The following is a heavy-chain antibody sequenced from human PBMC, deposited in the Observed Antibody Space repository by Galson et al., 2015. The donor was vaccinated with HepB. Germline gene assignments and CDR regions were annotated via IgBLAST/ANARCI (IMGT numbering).Heavy chain of an antibody. CDR3: ARRVAYSSSWYAYYCYMDV. V-gene: IGHV3-11*01. CDR2: ISSSGSTI. D-gene: IGHD6-13*01. J-gene: IGHJ6*03. Sequence: SLRLSCAASGFTFSDYYMSWIRQAPGKGLEWVSYISSSGSTIYYADSVKGRFTISRDNAKNSLYLQMNSLRAEDTAVYYCARRVAYSSSWYAYYCYMDVWGKGTTVTVSS. CDR1: GFTFSDYY.